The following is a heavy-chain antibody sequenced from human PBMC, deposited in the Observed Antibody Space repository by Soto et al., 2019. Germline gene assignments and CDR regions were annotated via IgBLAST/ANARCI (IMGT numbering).Heavy chain of an antibody. CDR2: IGSDGSDE. D-gene: IGHD2-2*01. J-gene: IGHJ4*02. V-gene: IGHV3-33*01. Sequence: PGESLRLSCASSGFIFSSYGMHWVRQAPGKGLEWVAVIGSDGSDEYYADSVRGRFTISRDNSRNTVFLQMNSLRAEDTAVYYCARSRLLVVPFDYWGQGT. CDR3: ARSRLLVVPFDY. CDR1: GFIFSSYG.